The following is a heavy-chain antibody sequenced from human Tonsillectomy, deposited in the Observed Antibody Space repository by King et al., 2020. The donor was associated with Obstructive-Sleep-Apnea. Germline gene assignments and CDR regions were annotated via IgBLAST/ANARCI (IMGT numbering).Heavy chain of an antibody. V-gene: IGHV3-7*03. CDR1: GFTFSSYW. D-gene: IGHD6-13*01. CDR2: TKEDGSEK. Sequence: VQLVESGGGLVQPGGSLRLSCAASGFTFSSYWMSWVRQAPGKGLEWVAHTKEDGSEKHYVDSVKGRFTISRDNARNSLFLQMNSLRADDTAMYYCVRGPHIKATGNQWGQGTLVTVSS. J-gene: IGHJ4*02. CDR3: VRGPHIKATGNQ.